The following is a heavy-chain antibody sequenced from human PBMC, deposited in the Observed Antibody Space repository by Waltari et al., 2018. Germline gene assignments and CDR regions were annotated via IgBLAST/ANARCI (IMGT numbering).Heavy chain of an antibody. CDR3: ARDRIEDAVAPDY. D-gene: IGHD6-19*01. CDR1: GGTFSSDA. Sequence: QVQPVRSVAEVKKPGSSVKVSCKASGGTFSSDAISWVLRAPGQGPEWMGGIIAILDTANYAQKFQGRVTITADKSTSTAYMGLSSLRSEDTAGYYCARDRIEDAVAPDYWGQGTLVTVSS. CDR2: IIAILDTA. J-gene: IGHJ4*02. V-gene: IGHV1-69*14.